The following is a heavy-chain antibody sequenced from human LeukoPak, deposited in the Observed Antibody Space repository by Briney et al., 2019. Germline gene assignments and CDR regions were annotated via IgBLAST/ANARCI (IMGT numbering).Heavy chain of an antibody. CDR1: GFSIGTYY. CDR3: ARDPRGSEYSHFDS. J-gene: IGHJ4*02. D-gene: IGHD3-10*01. V-gene: IGHV3-7*01. CDR2: IKQDGSEK. Sequence: GGSLRLSCAASGFSIGTYYMSWVRQAPGKGLEWVANIKQDGSEKHYVDSVKGRFTISRDNSKNSLYLQMSSLRAEDTAVYYCARDPRGSEYSHFDSWGQGTLVTVSS.